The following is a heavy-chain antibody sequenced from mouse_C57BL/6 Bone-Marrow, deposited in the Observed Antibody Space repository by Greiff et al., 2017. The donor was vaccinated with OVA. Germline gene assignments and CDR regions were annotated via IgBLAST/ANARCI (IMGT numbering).Heavy chain of an antibody. CDR2: IDPSDSYT. J-gene: IGHJ2*01. D-gene: IGHD2-1*01. V-gene: IGHV1-59*01. Sequence: VQLQQPGAELVRPGTSVKLSCKASGYTFTSYWMHWVKQRPGQGLEWIGVIDPSDSYTNYNQKFKGKATLTVDTSSSTAYMQLSSLTSEDSAVYYCARRVYGNYLYYFDDWGQGTTLTVSS. CDR3: ARRVYGNYLYYFDD. CDR1: GYTFTSYW.